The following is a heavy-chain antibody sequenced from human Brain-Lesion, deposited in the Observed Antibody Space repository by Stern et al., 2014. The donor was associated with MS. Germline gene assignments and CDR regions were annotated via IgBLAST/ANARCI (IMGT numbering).Heavy chain of an antibody. V-gene: IGHV4-39*01. CDR2: IYYSGNT. Sequence: LVESGPGLVKPSETLSLTCTVAGGSVSSTSYAWAWIRQPPGKGLEWIGTIYYSGNTYYSPALKSRPTISLDTSKNQFSLRLRSVTAADTAVYYCAGEEDIRYCSGGSCTGNWFDPWGQGTLVTVSS. CDR3: AGEEDIRYCSGGSCTGNWFDP. CDR1: GGSVSSTSYA. J-gene: IGHJ5*02. D-gene: IGHD2-15*01.